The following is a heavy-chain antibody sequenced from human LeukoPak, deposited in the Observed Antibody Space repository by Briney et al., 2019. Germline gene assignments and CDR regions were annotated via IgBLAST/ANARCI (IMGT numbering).Heavy chain of an antibody. Sequence: GASVKVSCKASGYTFAKFYIHWVRQAPGQGLEWMGIINPGGGTTSYAQKFQGRVSMTRDTSTSTVYMELSSLRSEDTAVYYCARDNRGERTPGWGYGGFDIWGQGTMVSVSS. CDR3: ARDNRGERTPGWGYGGFDI. CDR2: INPGGGTT. CDR1: GYTFAKFY. J-gene: IGHJ3*02. D-gene: IGHD3-16*01. V-gene: IGHV1-46*01.